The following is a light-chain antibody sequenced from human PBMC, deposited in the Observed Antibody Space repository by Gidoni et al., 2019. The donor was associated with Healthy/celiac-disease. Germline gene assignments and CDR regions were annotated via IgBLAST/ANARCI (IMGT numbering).Light chain of an antibody. CDR3: QQRSNWPPVLT. CDR2: DAS. CDR1: QSVSSY. Sequence: VFTQSPATLSMSPGERATLSCRASQSVSSYLAWYQQKPGQAPRLLLYDASNSATGIPARFSVSGSGTDFTLTISSLEPEDFAVYSCQQRSNWPPVLTFGGGTKVEIK. V-gene: IGKV3-11*01. J-gene: IGKJ4*01.